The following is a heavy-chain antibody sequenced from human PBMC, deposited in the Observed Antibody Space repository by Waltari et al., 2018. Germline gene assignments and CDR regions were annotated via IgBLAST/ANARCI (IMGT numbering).Heavy chain of an antibody. J-gene: IGHJ4*02. CDR3: VTTVTTGHFDY. CDR1: GYTFTSYA. V-gene: IGHV1-3*01. CDR2: INAGNGNT. D-gene: IGHD4-17*01. Sequence: QVQLVQSGAEVKKPGASVKVSCKAPGYTFTSYAMHWVRQAPGQRLEWMGWINAGNGNTKYSQKFQGRVTITRDTSASTAYMELSSLRSEDTAVYYCVTTVTTGHFDYWGQGTLVTVSS.